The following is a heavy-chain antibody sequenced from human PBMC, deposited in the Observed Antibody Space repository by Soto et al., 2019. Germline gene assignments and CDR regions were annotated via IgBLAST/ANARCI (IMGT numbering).Heavy chain of an antibody. Sequence: ASVKVSCKASGYTFTSYGISWVRQAPGQGLEWMGWISAYNGNTNYAQKLQGRVTMTTDTSTSTAYVELRSLRSDDTAVYYCARKTVAGEYYYYGMDVWGQGTTVTVSS. V-gene: IGHV1-18*01. CDR3: ARKTVAGEYYYYGMDV. J-gene: IGHJ6*02. CDR1: GYTFTSYG. CDR2: ISAYNGNT. D-gene: IGHD6-19*01.